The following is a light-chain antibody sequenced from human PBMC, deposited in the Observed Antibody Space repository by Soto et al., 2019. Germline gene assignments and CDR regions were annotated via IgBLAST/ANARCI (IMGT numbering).Light chain of an antibody. Sequence: QSVLTQPPSASGSPGQSVTISFTGTSSDVGAYNHVSWYQQHPGKAPKVMIYEVNKRPAGVPDRFSGSKSGNTASLTVSGLQAEDEADYYCTSDAGSNNLVFGGGTQLAVL. CDR3: TSDAGSNNLV. CDR1: SSDVGAYNH. V-gene: IGLV2-8*01. J-gene: IGLJ2*01. CDR2: EVN.